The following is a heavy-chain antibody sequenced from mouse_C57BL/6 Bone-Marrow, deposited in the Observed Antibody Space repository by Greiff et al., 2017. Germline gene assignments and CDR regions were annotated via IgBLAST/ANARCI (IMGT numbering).Heavy chain of an antibody. CDR3: ARQGYDGFAY. D-gene: IGHD2-2*01. Sequence: QLQQPGAELVRPGSSVKLSCKASGYTFTSYWMDWVKQRPGQGLEWIGNIYPSDSETHYNQKFKDKATLTVDKSSSTAYMQLSSLTSEDSAVYYCARQGYDGFAYWGQGTLVTVSA. J-gene: IGHJ3*01. V-gene: IGHV1-61*01. CDR2: IYPSDSET. CDR1: GYTFTSYW.